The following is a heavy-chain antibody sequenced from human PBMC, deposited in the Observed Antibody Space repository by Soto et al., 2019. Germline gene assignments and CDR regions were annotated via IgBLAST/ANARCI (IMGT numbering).Heavy chain of an antibody. J-gene: IGHJ5*02. CDR3: ARALGSSSWFDP. D-gene: IGHD6-6*01. CDR2: IIPIFGTA. CDR1: GGTFSSYA. V-gene: IGHV1-69*13. Sequence: ASVKVSCKASGGTFSSYAISWVRPAPGQGLEWMGGIIPIFGTANYAQKFQGRVTITADESTSTAYMELSSLRSEDTAVYYGARALGSSSWFDPWGQGTLVTVSS.